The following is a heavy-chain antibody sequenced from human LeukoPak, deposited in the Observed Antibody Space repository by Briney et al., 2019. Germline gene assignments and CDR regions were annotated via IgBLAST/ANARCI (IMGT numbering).Heavy chain of an antibody. CDR1: GYTFTNYY. J-gene: IGHJ3*02. CDR2: INPSGGST. Sequence: ASGKVSCKASGYTFTNYYMHWVRQAPGQGLEWMGIINPSGGSTSYAQKFQGRVTMTRDTSTSTVYMELSSLRSEDSAVYYCARDTPNCSGGSCYSGDAFDIWGQGTMVTVSS. V-gene: IGHV1-46*03. D-gene: IGHD2-15*01. CDR3: ARDTPNCSGGSCYSGDAFDI.